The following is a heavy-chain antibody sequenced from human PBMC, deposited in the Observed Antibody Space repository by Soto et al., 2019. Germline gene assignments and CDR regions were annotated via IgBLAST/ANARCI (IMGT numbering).Heavy chain of an antibody. D-gene: IGHD3-22*01. CDR2: IYPGDSDT. Sequence: PGESLKISCKGSGYSFTSYWIGWVRQMPGKGLEWMGIIYPGDSDTRYSPSFQGQVTISADKSISTAYLQWSGLKASDTAMYYCARQYYYDSSGYYYYAFDIWGQGAMVTVSS. V-gene: IGHV5-51*01. CDR3: ARQYYYDSSGYYYYAFDI. CDR1: GYSFTSYW. J-gene: IGHJ3*02.